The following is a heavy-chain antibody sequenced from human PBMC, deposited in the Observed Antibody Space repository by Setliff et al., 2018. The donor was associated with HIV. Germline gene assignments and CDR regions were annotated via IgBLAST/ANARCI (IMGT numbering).Heavy chain of an antibody. V-gene: IGHV5-51*01. Sequence: ESLKISCKTSGYEFYGWWIGWVRQKPGKGLEWMGIIYPDDSNTRYSPSFRGQVTISADMSISTAYLQWSSLQASDTAMYYCVRYSGSSYRSNWFDPWGQGTLVTVSS. CDR3: VRYSGSSYRSNWFDP. CDR2: IYPDDSNT. CDR1: GYEFYGWW. D-gene: IGHD1-26*01. J-gene: IGHJ5*02.